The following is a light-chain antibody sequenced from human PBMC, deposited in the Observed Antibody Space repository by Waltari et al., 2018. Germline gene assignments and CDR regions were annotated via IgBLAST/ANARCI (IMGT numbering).Light chain of an antibody. CDR3: QQYDHWPWT. J-gene: IGKJ1*01. CDR1: QSVRST. CDR2: GTS. V-gene: IGKV3D-15*01. Sequence: DIVMTQSPATLSLSPGESAPLSCRASQSVRSTFACFQQKPGQPPRLLIYGTSTRATGIPARFSGSGSGTEFSLTISSLQPEDFATYYCQQYDHWPWTFGQGTRVEAK.